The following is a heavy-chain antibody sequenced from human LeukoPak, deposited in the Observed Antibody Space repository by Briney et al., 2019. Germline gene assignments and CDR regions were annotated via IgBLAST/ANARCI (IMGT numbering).Heavy chain of an antibody. J-gene: IGHJ5*02. Sequence: ASVKVSCKASGGTFSSYTISWVRQAPGQGLEWMGRIIPILGIANYAQKFQGRVTITADKSTSTAYMELSSLRPEDTAVYYCARDPITGAADNWFDPWGQGTLVTVSS. CDR3: ARDPITGAADNWFDP. CDR2: IIPILGIA. V-gene: IGHV1-69*04. D-gene: IGHD6-19*01. CDR1: GGTFSSYT.